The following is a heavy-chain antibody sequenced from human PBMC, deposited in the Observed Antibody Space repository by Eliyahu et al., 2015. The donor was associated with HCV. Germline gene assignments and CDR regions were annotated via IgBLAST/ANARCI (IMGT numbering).Heavy chain of an antibody. Sequence: QVQLVESGGGVVQPGXXLRLSCAASGFTFSRXGXPWVRQAPGKGLEWVAVISYDGSNKYYADSVKGRFTISRDNSKNTLYLQMNSLRAEDTAVYYCAKVRYRSWPGDWGYYGMDVWGQGTTVTVSS. V-gene: IGHV3-30*18. J-gene: IGHJ6*02. CDR2: ISYDGSNK. D-gene: IGHD2-21*02. CDR1: GFTFSRXG. CDR3: AKVRYRSWPGDWGYYGMDV.